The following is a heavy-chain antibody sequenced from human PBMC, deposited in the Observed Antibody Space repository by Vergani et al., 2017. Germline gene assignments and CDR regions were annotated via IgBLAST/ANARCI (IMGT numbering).Heavy chain of an antibody. CDR1: GFTFSNYW. CDR3: ARDASWYSIIWDAFDI. V-gene: IGHV3-7*01. CDR2: IKQDGNEK. J-gene: IGHJ3*02. D-gene: IGHD6-13*01. Sequence: EVQLVESGGGLVQPGGSLRLSCAASGFTFSNYWMSWVRQAPGKGLEWVANIKQDGNEKYYADSVKGRFTISRDNAKTSLYLQMNSLRAEDTAVYYCARDASWYSIIWDAFDIWGQGTMVTVSS.